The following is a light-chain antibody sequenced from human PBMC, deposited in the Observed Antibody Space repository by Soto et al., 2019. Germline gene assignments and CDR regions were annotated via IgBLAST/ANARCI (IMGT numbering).Light chain of an antibody. CDR3: CSYAGSYTWV. CDR2: DVS. Sequence: QSVLTQPRSVSGSPGQSVTISCTGTSSDVGDYNYVSWYEQRPGKAPKVMIYDVSRRPSGVPDRFSGSKSGNTASLTISGLQAEDEAGYYCCSYAGSYTWVFGGGTKLTVL. V-gene: IGLV2-11*01. J-gene: IGLJ3*02. CDR1: SSDVGDYNY.